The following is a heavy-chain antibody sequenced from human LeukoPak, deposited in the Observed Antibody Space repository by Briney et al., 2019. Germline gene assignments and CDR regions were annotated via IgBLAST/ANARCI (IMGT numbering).Heavy chain of an antibody. J-gene: IGHJ4*02. Sequence: PGGSLTLPCAASGFTFSSYAMHWVRQAPGKGLEWVALISYDGSINDYADSVKGRFTISRDNSKNTLYLQMNSLRADDTAMYYCARGSYSSSWKTFDYWGQGTLVTVSS. CDR1: GFTFSSYA. CDR2: ISYDGSIN. V-gene: IGHV3-30*04. CDR3: ARGSYSSSWKTFDY. D-gene: IGHD6-13*01.